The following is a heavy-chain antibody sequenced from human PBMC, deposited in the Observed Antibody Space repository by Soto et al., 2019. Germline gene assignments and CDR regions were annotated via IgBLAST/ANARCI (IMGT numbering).Heavy chain of an antibody. CDR1: GGSISSGDYY. D-gene: IGHD2-21*01. Sequence: SETLSLTCTVSGGSISSGDYYWSWIRQHPGKGLEWIGYIYYSGSTYYNPSLKSRVTISVDTSKNQFSLKLSSVTAADTAVYYCARDHIAEGWFDPWGQGTLVTVSS. CDR2: IYYSGST. V-gene: IGHV4-31*03. J-gene: IGHJ5*02. CDR3: ARDHIAEGWFDP.